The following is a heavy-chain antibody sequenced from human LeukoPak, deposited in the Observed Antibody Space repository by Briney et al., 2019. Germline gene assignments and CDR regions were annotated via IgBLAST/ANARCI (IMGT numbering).Heavy chain of an antibody. D-gene: IGHD6-19*01. CDR2: ISGSGGST. CDR1: GFTFSSYA. V-gene: IGHV3-23*01. CDR3: AKNRVAGDYYYGMDV. J-gene: IGHJ6*02. Sequence: PGGSLRLSCAASGFTFSSYAMSWVRQAPGKGLKWVSAISGSGGSTYYADSVKGRFTISRDNSKNTLYLQMNSLRAEDTAVYYCAKNRVAGDYYYGMDVWGQGTTVTVSS.